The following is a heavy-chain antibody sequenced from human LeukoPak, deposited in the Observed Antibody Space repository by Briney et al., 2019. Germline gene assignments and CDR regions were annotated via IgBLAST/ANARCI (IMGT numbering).Heavy chain of an antibody. Sequence: PGGSLRLSCAASGFTFSSYSMNWVRQAPGKGLEWVSYISSSSSTIYYADSAKGRFTISRDNAKNSLYLQMSSLRAEDTAVYYCARDSSSTVTTFLYYYYMDVWGKGTTVTVSS. J-gene: IGHJ6*03. CDR2: ISSSSSTI. CDR1: GFTFSSYS. D-gene: IGHD4-17*01. V-gene: IGHV3-48*01. CDR3: ARDSSSTVTTFLYYYYMDV.